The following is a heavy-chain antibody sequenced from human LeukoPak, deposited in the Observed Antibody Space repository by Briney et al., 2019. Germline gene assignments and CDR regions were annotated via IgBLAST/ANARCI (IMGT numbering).Heavy chain of an antibody. Sequence: SGGSLRLSCAASGFTVSSNYMTWVRQAPGKGLEWVSVIYSGGTTFYADSVKGRFTISRDDSKNTLYLQMNSLRDEDTAVYYCARDQNEQLVQNYYYGMDVWGQGTTVTVSS. CDR1: GFTVSSNY. D-gene: IGHD6-6*01. CDR3: ARDQNEQLVQNYYYGMDV. J-gene: IGHJ6*02. V-gene: IGHV3-66*01. CDR2: IYSGGTT.